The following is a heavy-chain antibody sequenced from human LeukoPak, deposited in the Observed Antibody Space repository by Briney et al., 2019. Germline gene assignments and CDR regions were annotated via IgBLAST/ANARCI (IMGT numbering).Heavy chain of an antibody. CDR2: ISYDGSNK. V-gene: IGHV3-30-3*02. CDR3: AKDTAVILTAPFDS. J-gene: IGHJ4*02. D-gene: IGHD2-21*01. Sequence: GGSLRLSCAASGFTFSSYAMHWVRQAPGKGLEWVAVISYDGSNKYYADSVKGRFTISRDNSKNTLYLQMNSVRAEDTAMYFCAKDTAVILTAPFDSWGQGTLVTVSS. CDR1: GFTFSSYA.